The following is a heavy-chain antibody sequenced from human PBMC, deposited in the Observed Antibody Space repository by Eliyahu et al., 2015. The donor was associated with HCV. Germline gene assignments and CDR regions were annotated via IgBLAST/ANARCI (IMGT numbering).Heavy chain of an antibody. J-gene: IGHJ5*02. CDR2: INPNSGGT. Sequence: QVQLVQSGAEVKKPGASVKVSCKASGYTFTXYYMHWVRQAPGQGLEWMGWINPNSGGTNYAQKFQGSVTMTRDTSISTVYMELSRLRSDDTAVYYCARDLNHYGSGRGWFDPWGQGTLVTVSS. CDR3: ARDLNHYGSGRGWFDP. D-gene: IGHD3-10*01. V-gene: IGHV1-2*02. CDR1: GYTFTXYY.